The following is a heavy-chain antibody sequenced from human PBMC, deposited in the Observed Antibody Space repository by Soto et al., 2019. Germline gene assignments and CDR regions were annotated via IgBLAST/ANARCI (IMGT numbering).Heavy chain of an antibody. J-gene: IGHJ5*02. CDR1: GYTFTSYD. V-gene: IGHV1-8*01. Sequence: QVQLVQSGAEVKKPGASVKVSCKASGYTFTSYDINWVRQATGQGLEWMGWMNPNSGNTGYAQKFQGRDTITGNTSISRAYMELRSLRSENTAVFYWAGHLRGRFGINNWFPPWGQGTLVTVAA. CDR2: MNPNSGNT. D-gene: IGHD1-20*01. CDR3: AGHLRGRFGINNWFPP.